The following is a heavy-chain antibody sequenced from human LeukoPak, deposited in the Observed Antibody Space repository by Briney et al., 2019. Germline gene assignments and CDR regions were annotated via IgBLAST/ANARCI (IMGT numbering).Heavy chain of an antibody. D-gene: IGHD6-6*01. J-gene: IGHJ4*02. CDR2: IYYSGIT. CDR3: ARDRGSSPDYLDY. Sequence: SETLSLTCTVSGASISSYYWSWIRQPPGKGLEWIGYIYYSGITHYYPSLKGRVTISLDTSKNQFSLKVSSVTAADTAVYYCARDRGSSPDYLDYWGQGTLVTVSS. CDR1: GASISSYY. V-gene: IGHV4-59*01.